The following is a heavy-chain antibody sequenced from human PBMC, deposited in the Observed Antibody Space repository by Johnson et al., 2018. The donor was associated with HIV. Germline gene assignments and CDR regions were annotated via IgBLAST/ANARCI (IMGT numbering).Heavy chain of an antibody. CDR2: ISGSGGST. Sequence: VQLVESGGGVVQPGRSLRLSCAASGFTFSSYAMSWVRQAPGKGLEWVSAISGSGGSTYYADSVQGRFTISRDNSKNTLYLQMNSLRAEDTAVYYCARSVNAGRPFDIWGQGTLVTVSS. CDR1: GFTFSSYA. CDR3: ARSVNAGRPFDI. V-gene: IGHV3-23*04. D-gene: IGHD2-8*01. J-gene: IGHJ3*02.